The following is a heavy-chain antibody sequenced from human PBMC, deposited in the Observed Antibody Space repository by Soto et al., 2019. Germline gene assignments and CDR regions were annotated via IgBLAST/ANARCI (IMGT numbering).Heavy chain of an antibody. Sequence: GGSLRLSCAASGFTFSSYSMNWVRQAPGKGLEWVSSISSSSSYIYYADSVKGRFTISRDNAKNSLYLQMNSLRAEDTAVYYCARYGGWYDHYYYYYMDVWGKGTTVTVSS. J-gene: IGHJ6*03. D-gene: IGHD6-19*01. CDR2: ISSSSSYI. CDR3: ARYGGWYDHYYYYYMDV. V-gene: IGHV3-21*01. CDR1: GFTFSSYS.